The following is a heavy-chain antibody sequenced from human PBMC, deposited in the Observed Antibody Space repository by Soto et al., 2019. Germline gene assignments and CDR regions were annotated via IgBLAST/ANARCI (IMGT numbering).Heavy chain of an antibody. J-gene: IGHJ4*02. CDR3: VRDLLGSGGHFDY. V-gene: IGHV3-33*01. CDR1: GVIFSSFG. Sequence: XGSLRLSCAASGVIFSSFGMHWVRQAPGKGLEWVAHIWYDGSNTYYADSVKGRFTISRDNSRNTPYLQMNSLRAEDTAVYHCVRDLLGSGGHFDYWGQGPPVTVSS. D-gene: IGHD7-27*01. CDR2: IWYDGSNT.